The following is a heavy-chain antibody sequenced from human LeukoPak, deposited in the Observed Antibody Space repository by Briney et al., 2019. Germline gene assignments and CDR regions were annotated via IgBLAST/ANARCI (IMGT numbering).Heavy chain of an antibody. CDR3: ARGFRFYGSGIDC. Sequence: PEGSLRLSCAASGFTFSEYNMHWVRQAPGKGLEYVSAISTNGGTTHYADSVKGRFTISRDDSKSTLDLQMGSLRPEDMAVYYCARGFRFYGSGIDCWGQGTLVTV. V-gene: IGHV3-64*02. J-gene: IGHJ4*02. CDR1: GFTFSEYN. D-gene: IGHD3-10*01. CDR2: ISTNGGTT.